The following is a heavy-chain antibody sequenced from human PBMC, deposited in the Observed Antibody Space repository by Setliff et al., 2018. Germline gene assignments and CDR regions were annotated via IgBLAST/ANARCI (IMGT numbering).Heavy chain of an antibody. J-gene: IGHJ4*02. CDR3: ASRCGGDY. Sequence: SETLSLTCTVSGASVSSNIYYWSWIRQPPGRGLEWIGCIYNSGSAIYSPSLKSRVTISVDTSKNQFSLQLSSVTAADTAVYYCASRCGGDYWGQGTLVTVSS. V-gene: IGHV4-61*01. CDR1: GASVSSNIYY. CDR2: IYNSGSA.